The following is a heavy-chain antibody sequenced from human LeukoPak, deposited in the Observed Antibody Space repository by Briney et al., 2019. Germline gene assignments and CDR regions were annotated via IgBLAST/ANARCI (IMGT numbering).Heavy chain of an antibody. D-gene: IGHD3-16*01. Sequence: ASVKVSCKASGGTFSSYAISWVRQAPGQGLEWMGGIIPIFGTANYAQKFQGRVTITADKSTSTAYMELSSLRSEDTAVYYCATDPWGSLVGYYMDVWGKGTTVTVSS. CDR1: GGTFSSYA. CDR2: IIPIFGTA. J-gene: IGHJ6*03. V-gene: IGHV1-69*06. CDR3: ATDPWGSLVGYYMDV.